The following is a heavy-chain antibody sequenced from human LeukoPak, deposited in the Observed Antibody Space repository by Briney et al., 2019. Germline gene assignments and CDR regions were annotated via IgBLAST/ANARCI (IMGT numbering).Heavy chain of an antibody. CDR2: IIPIFGTA. CDR3: AREGADDHGRLLWFDP. Sequence: SVKVSCKASGGTFSSYAISWVRQAPGQGLEWMGGIIPIFGTANYAQKFQGRIAMTTDTSTNTAYMDLRSLRSDDTAFYYCAREGADDHGRLLWFDPWGQGTLVTVSS. CDR1: GGTFSSYA. D-gene: IGHD4-17*01. J-gene: IGHJ5*02. V-gene: IGHV1-69*05.